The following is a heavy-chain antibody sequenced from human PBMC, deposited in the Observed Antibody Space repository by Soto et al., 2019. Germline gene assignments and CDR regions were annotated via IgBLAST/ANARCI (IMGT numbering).Heavy chain of an antibody. CDR3: ARVHDFWSGYYRRSYYYYGMDV. D-gene: IGHD3-3*01. Sequence: GGSLRLSCAASGFTVISNYMSGVRQAPGKGLEWVAVIYSGGSTYYADSVKGRFTISRDNSKNTLYLQMNSLRAEDTAVYYCARVHDFWSGYYRRSYYYYGMDVWGQGTTVTVSS. J-gene: IGHJ6*02. CDR2: IYSGGST. V-gene: IGHV3-53*01. CDR1: GFTVISNY.